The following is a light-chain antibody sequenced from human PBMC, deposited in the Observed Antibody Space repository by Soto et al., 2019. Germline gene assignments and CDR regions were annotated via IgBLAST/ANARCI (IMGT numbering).Light chain of an antibody. CDR1: PSVSTY. CDR3: QQRSNWPPTLT. Sequence: EIVLTQSPATLSLSPGERDTLSCRASPSVSTYLTWYQQKTGQAPRLLIYDASNRATGIPARFSGSGSGKDFTLTISSLEPEDFAVYYCQQRSNWPPTLTFGGGTKVEIK. J-gene: IGKJ4*02. CDR2: DAS. V-gene: IGKV3-11*01.